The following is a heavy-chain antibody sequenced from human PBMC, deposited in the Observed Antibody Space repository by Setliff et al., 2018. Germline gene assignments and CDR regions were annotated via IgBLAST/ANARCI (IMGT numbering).Heavy chain of an antibody. J-gene: IGHJ4*02. Sequence: ETLSLTCAVYGGSFSGYYWSWIRQPPGKGLEWIGEINHSGSTYYNPSLKSRVTISVDTSKNQFSLKLSSVTAADTAVYYCARRETYYNFWSGYYAYWGQGTLVTVSS. CDR1: GGSFSGYY. D-gene: IGHD3-3*01. CDR3: ARRETYYNFWSGYYAY. V-gene: IGHV4-34*01. CDR2: INHSGST.